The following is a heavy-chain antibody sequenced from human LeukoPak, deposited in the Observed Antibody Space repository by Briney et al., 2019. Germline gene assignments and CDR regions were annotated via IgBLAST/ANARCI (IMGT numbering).Heavy chain of an antibody. CDR3: ARVGDYALKD. CDR1: GGSISSSSYY. Sequence: SETLSLTCTVSGGSISSSSYYWGWIRQPPGKGLEWIGSIYYSGSTNYNPSLKSRVTMSVYTSKNQFSLKLSSVTAADTAVYYCARVGDYALKDWGQGTLVTVSS. J-gene: IGHJ4*02. CDR2: IYYSGST. D-gene: IGHD3-16*01. V-gene: IGHV4-39*07.